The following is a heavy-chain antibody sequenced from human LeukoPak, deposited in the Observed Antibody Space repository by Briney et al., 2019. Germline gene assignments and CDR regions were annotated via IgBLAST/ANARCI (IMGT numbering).Heavy chain of an antibody. J-gene: IGHJ3*02. D-gene: IGHD3-16*01. Sequence: GASVKVSCKASGYTFTGYFIHWVRQAPGQGLEWMGWISAYNGNTNYAQKLQGRVTMTTDTSTSTAYMELRSLRSDDTAVYYCARMITFGGGRRAFDIWGQGTMVTVSS. CDR3: ARMITFGGGRRAFDI. CDR2: ISAYNGNT. CDR1: GYTFTGYF. V-gene: IGHV1-18*04.